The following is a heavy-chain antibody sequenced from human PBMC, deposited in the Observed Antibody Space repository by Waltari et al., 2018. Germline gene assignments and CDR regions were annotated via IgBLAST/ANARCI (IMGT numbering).Heavy chain of an antibody. CDR1: GFTFSSHW. D-gene: IGHD2-2*01. Sequence: EVQLVESGGGLVQPGGSLRLSCAASGFTFSSHWMHWVRQAPGKGLVWGSGMKGDGGSTSYADSVKCRLTISRDKANNTLYLQMNSLRAEDTAVYYCTRTRYCSTTSCQVDWFDPWGQGTLVTVSS. J-gene: IGHJ5*02. V-gene: IGHV3-74*01. CDR3: TRTRYCSTTSCQVDWFDP. CDR2: MKGDGGST.